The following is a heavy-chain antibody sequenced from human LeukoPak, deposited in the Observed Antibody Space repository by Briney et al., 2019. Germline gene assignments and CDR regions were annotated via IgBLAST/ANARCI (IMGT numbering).Heavy chain of an antibody. Sequence: SETLSLTCAVYGGSFSGYYWSWIRQPPGKGLEWIGEINHSGSTNYNPSLKSRVTISVDTSKNQFSLKLSSVTAADTAVYYCARDSTLSFDIWGQGTMVTVSS. J-gene: IGHJ3*02. D-gene: IGHD2/OR15-2a*01. CDR1: GGSFSGYY. V-gene: IGHV4-34*01. CDR3: ARDSTLSFDI. CDR2: INHSGST.